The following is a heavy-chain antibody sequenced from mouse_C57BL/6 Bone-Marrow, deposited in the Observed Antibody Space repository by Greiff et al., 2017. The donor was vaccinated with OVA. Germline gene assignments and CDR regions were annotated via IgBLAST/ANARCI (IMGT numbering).Heavy chain of an antibody. Sequence: QVHVKQPGAELVMPGASVKLSCKASGYTFTSYWMHWVKQRPGQGLEWIGEIDPSDSYTNYNQKFKGKSTLTVDKSSSTAYMQLSSLTSEDSAVYYCAREGGFAYWGQGTLVTVSA. CDR2: IDPSDSYT. V-gene: IGHV1-69*01. CDR1: GYTFTSYW. J-gene: IGHJ3*01. CDR3: AREGGFAY.